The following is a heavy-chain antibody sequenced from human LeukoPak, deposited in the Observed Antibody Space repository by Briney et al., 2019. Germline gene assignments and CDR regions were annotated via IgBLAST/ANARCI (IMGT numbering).Heavy chain of an antibody. Sequence: ASVKVSCKASGYTFTSYAMHWVRQAPGQRLEWMGWINAGNGNTKYSQEFQGRVTITRDTSASTAYMELSSLRSEDMAVYYCARSHVDMVATRVGGRSYYYYMDVWGKGTTVTVSS. CDR3: ARSHVDMVATRVGGRSYYYYMDV. CDR1: GYTFTSYA. CDR2: INAGNGNT. J-gene: IGHJ6*03. D-gene: IGHD5-12*01. V-gene: IGHV1-3*03.